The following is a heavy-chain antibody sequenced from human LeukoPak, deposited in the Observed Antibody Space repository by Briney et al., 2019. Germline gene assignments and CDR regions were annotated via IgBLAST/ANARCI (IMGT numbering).Heavy chain of an antibody. Sequence: GGSLRLSCAASGFSVSNHWMTWVRQAPGKGLEWVANIKQDGSDKNHVDSVKGRFTISRDNAKNTLYLQMNSLRAEDTALYYCARDGTFRLDYWGQGTLVSVSS. D-gene: IGHD1-26*01. V-gene: IGHV3-7*05. CDR3: ARDGTFRLDY. CDR2: IKQDGSDK. J-gene: IGHJ4*02. CDR1: GFSVSNHW.